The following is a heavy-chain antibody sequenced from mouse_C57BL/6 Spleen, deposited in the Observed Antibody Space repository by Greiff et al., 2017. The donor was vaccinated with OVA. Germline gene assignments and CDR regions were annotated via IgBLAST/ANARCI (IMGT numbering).Heavy chain of an antibody. Sequence: QVQLQQPGAELVRPGTSVKLSCKASGYTFTSYWMHWVKQRPGQGLEWIGVIDPSDSYTNYNQKFKGKATLTVDKSSSTAYMQLSSLTSEDSAVYYCASGNDGNYEAYWGQGTLVTVSA. CDR3: ASGNDGNYEAY. V-gene: IGHV1-59*01. J-gene: IGHJ3*01. CDR2: IDPSDSYT. D-gene: IGHD2-1*01. CDR1: GYTFTSYW.